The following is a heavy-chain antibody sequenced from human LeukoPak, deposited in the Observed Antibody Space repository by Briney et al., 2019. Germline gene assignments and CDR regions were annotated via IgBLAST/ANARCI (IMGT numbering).Heavy chain of an antibody. CDR1: GFNFGDYP. CDR2: ISYDASNE. D-gene: IGHD1-26*01. V-gene: IGHV3-30-3*01. Sequence: RESLRLSCAASGFNFGDYPMHWVRQAPGKGLEWVALISYDASNEYYADSVKGRFTISRDNSKNTLYLQMTSVRVEDTAVYFCARPSLDGMVGAIGADYWGQGTLVAVSS. J-gene: IGHJ4*02. CDR3: ARPSLDGMVGAIGADY.